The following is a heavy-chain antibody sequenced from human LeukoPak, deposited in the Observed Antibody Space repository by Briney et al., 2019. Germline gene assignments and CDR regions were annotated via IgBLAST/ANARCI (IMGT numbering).Heavy chain of an antibody. J-gene: IGHJ3*02. Sequence: SGGSLRLSCAASGFTFSSYAMSWVRQAPGKGLEWVSAISGSGGSTYYADSVKGRFTISRDNSKNTLYLQRNSLRAEDTAVYYCAILPRYYYDSSGYWHDAFDIWGQGTMVTVSS. CDR2: ISGSGGST. V-gene: IGHV3-23*01. CDR1: GFTFSSYA. D-gene: IGHD3-22*01. CDR3: AILPRYYYDSSGYWHDAFDI.